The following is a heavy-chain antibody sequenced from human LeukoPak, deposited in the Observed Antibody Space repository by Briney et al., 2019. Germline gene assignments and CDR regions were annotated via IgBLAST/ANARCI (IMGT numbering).Heavy chain of an antibody. CDR2: IYYSGST. V-gene: IGHV4-59*01. J-gene: IGHJ4*02. CDR1: GGPISSYY. D-gene: IGHD2-2*01. Sequence: SETLSLTCTVSGGPISSYYWSWIRQPPGKGLEWIGYIYYSGSTNYNPSLKSRVTISVDTSKNQFSLKLSSVTAADTAVYYCARASGVVPAVDYWGQGTLVTVSS. CDR3: ARASGVVPAVDY.